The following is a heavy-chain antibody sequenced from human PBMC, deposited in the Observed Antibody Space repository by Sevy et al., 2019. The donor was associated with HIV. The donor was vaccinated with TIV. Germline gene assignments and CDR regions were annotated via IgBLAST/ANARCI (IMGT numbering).Heavy chain of an antibody. CDR1: GDSVSSKGAA. V-gene: IGHV6-1*01. J-gene: IGHJ4*02. CDR2: TYYRSKWYA. CDR3: ARAVTTWGEQGWNYFDS. D-gene: IGHD4-17*01. Sequence: SQTLSLTCGISGDSVSSKGAAWNWIRQSPSRGLEWLGRTYYRSKWYATYAVSVKSRLIINTDTSKNQFSLHLNSVTPEDAAVYYCARAVTTWGEQGWNYFDSWGQGTLVTVSS.